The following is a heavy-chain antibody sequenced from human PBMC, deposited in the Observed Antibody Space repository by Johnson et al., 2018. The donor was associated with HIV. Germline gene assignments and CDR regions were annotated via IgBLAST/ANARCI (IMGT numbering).Heavy chain of an antibody. J-gene: IGHJ3*02. Sequence: QVLLVESGGGVVQPGGSLRLSCAASGFTFSSYGMHWVRQAPGKGLEWVAFIRYDGSNKYYADSVKGRFALSRDNSKNTLFLQMNSLGAEDTAVYYCAKDRRVYYVCGSYRTSDAFDIWGQGTMVTVSS. V-gene: IGHV3-30*02. D-gene: IGHD3-16*02. CDR1: GFTFSSYG. CDR3: AKDRRVYYVCGSYRTSDAFDI. CDR2: IRYDGSNK.